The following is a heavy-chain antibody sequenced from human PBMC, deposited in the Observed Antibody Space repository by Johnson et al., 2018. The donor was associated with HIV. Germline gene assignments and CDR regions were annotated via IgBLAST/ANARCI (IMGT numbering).Heavy chain of an antibody. D-gene: IGHD5-12*01. Sequence: VQLVESGGGVVQPGGSLRLSCAASGFTFSSYGMHWVRQAPGKGLEWVSAIGTAGDTYCPGSVKGRFTISRENAKNTLNLQMNSLRVEDTAVYYCARDAKVGYGDAFDIWGHGTMVTVSS. CDR3: ARDAKVGYGDAFDI. CDR1: GFTFSSYG. CDR2: IGTAGDT. J-gene: IGHJ3*02. V-gene: IGHV3-13*01.